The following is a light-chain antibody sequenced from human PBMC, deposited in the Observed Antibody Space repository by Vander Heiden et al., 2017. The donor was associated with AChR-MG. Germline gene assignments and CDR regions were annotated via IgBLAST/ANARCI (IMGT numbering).Light chain of an antibody. J-gene: IGKJ4*01. V-gene: IGKV1-39*01. CDR2: AAS. CDR1: QSISSY. CDR3: QQRDSTPLT. Sequence: DIQMSQSPSSLSVSLGDRVTITCRASQSISSYLNWYQQKPGKAPKLRIYAASSLQSGVPSRFSGSGSGTDFTLTISSRQPEDFATNTCQQRDSTPLTFGGRTKVEIK.